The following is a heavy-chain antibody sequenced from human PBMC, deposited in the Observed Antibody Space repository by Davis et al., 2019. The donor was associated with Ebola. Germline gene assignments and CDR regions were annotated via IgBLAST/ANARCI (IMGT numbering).Heavy chain of an antibody. V-gene: IGHV3-73*01. D-gene: IGHD6-6*01. CDR1: GFTFSGSA. CDR2: VRTKGHNYAT. CDR3: TRRGFSSSQSAFDI. Sequence: GGSLRLSCAASGFTFSGSAMHWVRRTSGRGLEWVGRVRTKGHNYATAYAASVKGRFTISRDDSKNTAFLQMNSLKTEDTAVYYCTRRGFSSSQSAFDIWGQGTMVTVSS. J-gene: IGHJ3*02.